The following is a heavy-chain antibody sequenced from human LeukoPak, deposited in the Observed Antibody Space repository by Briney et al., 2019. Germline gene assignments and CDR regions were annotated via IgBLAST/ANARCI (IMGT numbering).Heavy chain of an antibody. CDR1: GFTFSSYW. CDR3: ARGAAADAFDI. D-gene: IGHD6-13*01. J-gene: IGHJ3*02. CDR2: INSDGSST. Sequence: GGSLRLSCAASGFTFSSYWMHWVRQAPGKGLVWVSRINSDGSSTSCADSVKGRFTISRDNAKNTLYLQMNSLRAEDTAVYYCARGAAADAFDIWGQGTMVTVSS. V-gene: IGHV3-74*01.